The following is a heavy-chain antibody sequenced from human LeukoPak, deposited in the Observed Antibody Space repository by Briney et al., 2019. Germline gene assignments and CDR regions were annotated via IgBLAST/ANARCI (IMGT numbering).Heavy chain of an antibody. J-gene: IGHJ4*02. CDR2: ISGSGGST. Sequence: PGGSLRLSCAASGFTFSSYAMSWVRQAPGKGLEWVSAISGSGGSTDYVDFVKGRFTISRDNSKNTLYLQMSSLRAEDTAVYYCAKALYYDNSGFYPFDCWAQGTLVTVSS. CDR1: GFTFSSYA. V-gene: IGHV3-23*01. CDR3: AKALYYDNSGFYPFDC. D-gene: IGHD3-22*01.